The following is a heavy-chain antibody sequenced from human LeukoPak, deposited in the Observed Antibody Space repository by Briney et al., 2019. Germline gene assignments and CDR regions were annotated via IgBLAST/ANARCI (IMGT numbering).Heavy chain of an antibody. CDR3: ARDSNGDYPSWYFDL. CDR2: TYYRSKWYN. V-gene: IGHV6-1*01. J-gene: IGHJ2*01. Sequence: SQTLSLTCAISGVSFSSNSAAWNWIRQSPSRGLEWLGRTYYRSKWYNDYAVSVKSRITINPDTSKNKFSLQLNSVTPEDTAEYYCARDSNGDYPSWYFDLWGRGTLVTVSS. CDR1: GVSFSSNSAA. D-gene: IGHD4-17*01.